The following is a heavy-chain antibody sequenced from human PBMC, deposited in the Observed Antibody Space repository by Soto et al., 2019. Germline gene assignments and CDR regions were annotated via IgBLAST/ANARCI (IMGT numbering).Heavy chain of an antibody. V-gene: IGHV1-18*04. CDR2: ISTFNGNT. CDR1: ASTFTGYT. Sequence: QVHLVQSGTEVKEPGASVKVSCKASASTFTGYTINWVRQAPGQGREWMGWISTFNGNTKYAGNFEGRVTMTTNTATTTAYMELASLTFDDTAVYFCARGTVTSGRWFGPWGQGTLVSVSS. CDR3: ARGTVTSGRWFGP. J-gene: IGHJ5*02. D-gene: IGHD4-17*01.